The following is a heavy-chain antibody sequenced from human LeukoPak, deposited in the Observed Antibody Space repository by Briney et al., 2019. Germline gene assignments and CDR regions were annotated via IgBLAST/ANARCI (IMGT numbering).Heavy chain of an antibody. CDR3: ARVTYYYDSSGYYTPGGAFDI. J-gene: IGHJ3*02. CDR2: IYPGDSDT. D-gene: IGHD3-22*01. Sequence: EESLKISCKGSGYSFTSYWIGWVRQMPGKGLEWMGIIYPGDSDTRYSPSFQGQVTISADKSISTAYLQWSSLKASDTAMYYCARVTYYYDSSGYYTPGGAFDIWGQGTMVTVSS. V-gene: IGHV5-51*01. CDR1: GYSFTSYW.